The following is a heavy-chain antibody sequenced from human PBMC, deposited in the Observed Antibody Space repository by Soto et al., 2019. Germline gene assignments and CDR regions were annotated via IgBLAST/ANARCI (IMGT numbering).Heavy chain of an antibody. CDR3: ARAGVDDFWSGFYYYMDV. Sequence: QVQLVQSGAEVKKPGASVKVSCKASGYTFTNYDINWVRQATGQGLEWLGWMNPNSGHTGYAQKFQGRVTMTRNTSISTAYLELSSLRSEDTAVYYCARAGVDDFWSGFYYYMDVWGKGTTVTVSS. V-gene: IGHV1-8*01. D-gene: IGHD3-3*01. CDR2: MNPNSGHT. J-gene: IGHJ6*03. CDR1: GYTFTNYD.